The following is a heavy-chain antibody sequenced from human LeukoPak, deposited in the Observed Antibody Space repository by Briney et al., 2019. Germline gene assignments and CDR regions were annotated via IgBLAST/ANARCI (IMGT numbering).Heavy chain of an antibody. D-gene: IGHD1-26*01. J-gene: IGHJ4*02. CDR2: INQSGST. V-gene: IGHV4-39*07. CDR1: GGSISSSTYY. Sequence: PSETLSLTCTVSGGSISSSTYYWNWIRQPPGKGLEWIGEINQSGSTNYKQSLKSRVTISIDTSKNQFSLKLSSVTAADTAIYYCARGGIYNGSYFFGQRMGPRRSHFDYWGQGSLVTVSS. CDR3: ARGGIYNGSYFFGQRMGPRRSHFDY.